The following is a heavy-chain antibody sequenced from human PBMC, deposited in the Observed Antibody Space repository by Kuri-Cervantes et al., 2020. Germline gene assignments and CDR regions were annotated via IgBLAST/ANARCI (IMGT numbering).Heavy chain of an antibody. V-gene: IGHV1-69*05. CDR1: GGTFKRFG. J-gene: IGHJ3*02. CDR2: IIPIFGTA. D-gene: IGHD3-22*01. CDR3: ARRRSYYYDSSGYYSDDAFDI. Sequence: SVKVSCKASGGTFKRFGYNWVRQAPGQGLEWMGGIIPIFGTANYAQKFQGRVTITTDESTSTAYMELSSLRSEDTAVYYCARRRSYYYDSSGYYSDDAFDIWGQGTMVTVSS.